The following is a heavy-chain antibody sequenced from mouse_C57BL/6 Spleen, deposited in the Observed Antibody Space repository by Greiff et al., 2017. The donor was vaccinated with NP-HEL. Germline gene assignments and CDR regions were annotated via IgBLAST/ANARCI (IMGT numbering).Heavy chain of an antibody. V-gene: IGHV2-5*01. Sequence: VQLQQSGPGLVQPSQSLSITCTVSGFSLTSYGVHWVRQSPGKGLEWLGVIWRGGSTDYNAAFMSRLSITKDNSKSQVFFKMNSLQADDTAIYYCAKNDDYDVDYAMDYWGQGTSVTVSS. J-gene: IGHJ4*01. CDR2: IWRGGST. CDR1: GFSLTSYG. CDR3: AKNDDYDVDYAMDY. D-gene: IGHD2-4*01.